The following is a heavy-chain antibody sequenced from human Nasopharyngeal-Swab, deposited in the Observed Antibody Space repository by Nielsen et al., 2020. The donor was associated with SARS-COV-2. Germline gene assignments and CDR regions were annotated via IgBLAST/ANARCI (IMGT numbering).Heavy chain of an antibody. D-gene: IGHD6-19*01. Sequence: ASVKVSCKASGYTFTSYGISWVRQAPGQGLEWMGWISAYNGNTNYAQKLQGRVTMTTDPSTSTAYMELRSLRSDDTAVYYCARAVGQQWLVRRNYFDYWGQGTLVTVSS. V-gene: IGHV1-18*01. J-gene: IGHJ4*02. CDR2: ISAYNGNT. CDR3: ARAVGQQWLVRRNYFDY. CDR1: GYTFTSYG.